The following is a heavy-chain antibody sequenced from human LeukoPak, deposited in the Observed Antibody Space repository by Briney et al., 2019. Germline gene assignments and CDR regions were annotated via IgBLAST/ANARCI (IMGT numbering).Heavy chain of an antibody. CDR2: IYYSGST. CDR3: ARAKDIVATIDY. Sequence: SETLSLTCTVSGGSISSYYWSWIRQPPGKGLEWIGYIYYSGSTNYNPSLKSRVTLSVDTSKNQFSLKLSSVTAADTAVYYCARAKDIVATIDYWGQGTLVTVSS. D-gene: IGHD5-12*01. J-gene: IGHJ4*02. CDR1: GGSISSYY. V-gene: IGHV4-59*01.